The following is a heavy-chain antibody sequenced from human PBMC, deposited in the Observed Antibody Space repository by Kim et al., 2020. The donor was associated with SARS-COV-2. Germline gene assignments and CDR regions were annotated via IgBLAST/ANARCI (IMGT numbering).Heavy chain of an antibody. Sequence: GRSLRLSCAASGFTFSSYWMSWVRQAPGKGLEWVANIKEDGTEKNYVHSVKGRFTISRDNAKNSLSLQMDSLRGDDTAVYYCARGGYWYGNYWGQGTLVT. CDR1: GFTFSSYW. D-gene: IGHD5-18*01. CDR3: ARGGYWYGNY. J-gene: IGHJ4*02. V-gene: IGHV3-7*03. CDR2: IKEDGTEK.